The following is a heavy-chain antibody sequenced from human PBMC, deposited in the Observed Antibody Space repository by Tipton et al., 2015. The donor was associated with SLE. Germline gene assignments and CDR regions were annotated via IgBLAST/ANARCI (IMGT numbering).Heavy chain of an antibody. CDR2: IYYSGST. CDR3: ARAEGSSDAFDI. J-gene: IGHJ3*02. V-gene: IGHV4-59*01. CDR1: GGSISSYY. Sequence: TLSLTCTVSGGSISSYYWSWIRQPPGRGLEWIGYIYYSGSTNYKPSLKSRVTISVDTSKNQFSLKLSSVTAADTTVYYCARAEGSSDAFDIWGQGTMDTVSS. D-gene: IGHD2-15*01.